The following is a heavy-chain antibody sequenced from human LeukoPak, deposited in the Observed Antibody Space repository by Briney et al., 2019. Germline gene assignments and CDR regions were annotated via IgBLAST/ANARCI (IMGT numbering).Heavy chain of an antibody. J-gene: IGHJ4*02. CDR3: ARDFLGYCTTTSCYDVVFDY. V-gene: IGHV1-2*02. CDR1: GDTFTDYY. CDR2: INPKSGGT. D-gene: IGHD2-2*01. Sequence: GASVKVSCKASGDTFTDYYMHWVRQAPGQGLEWMGWINPKSGGTNYAQNFQGRVTMTRDTSISIAYMELSRLRSDDTAVYYCARDFLGYCTTTSCYDVVFDYWGQGTLATVSS.